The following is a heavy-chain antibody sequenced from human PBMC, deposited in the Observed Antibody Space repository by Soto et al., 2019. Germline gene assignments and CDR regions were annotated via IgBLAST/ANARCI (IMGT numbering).Heavy chain of an antibody. J-gene: IGHJ5*02. CDR3: ARVGPWVPYYYDSSPYNFENWFDP. CDR2: IYRGGST. Sequence: SEALSLTCALAGYSLSIGYYWGCLRQPPVKGLDCTVTIYRGGSTYYNPSLNSRVTLSIDMTNNHVSLILNSVTAADTAVYYCARVGPWVPYYYDSSPYNFENWFDPWGQGTMVTVSS. V-gene: IGHV4-38-2*01. CDR1: GYSLSIGYY. D-gene: IGHD3-22*01.